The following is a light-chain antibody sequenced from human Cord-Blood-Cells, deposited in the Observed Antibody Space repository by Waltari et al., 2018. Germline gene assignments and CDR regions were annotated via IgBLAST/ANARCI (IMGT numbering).Light chain of an antibody. CDR1: QGISSW. Sequence: DIQLTQSPSSVSASAGERVTITCRASQGISSWLAWYQQKPGNAPKLLIYAASSFQNGVRSRFSGSGSGTNCTPIISTLQTEDLGSLYSEQANSFCLTCGGGTEGE. CDR2: AAS. CDR3: EQANSFCLT. J-gene: IGKJ4*01. V-gene: IGKV1-12*01.